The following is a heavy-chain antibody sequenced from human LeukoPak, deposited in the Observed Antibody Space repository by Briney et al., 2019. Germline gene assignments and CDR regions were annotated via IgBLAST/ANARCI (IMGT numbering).Heavy chain of an antibody. CDR1: GFTFSSYA. CDR2: ISGSGGST. J-gene: IGHJ4*02. CDR3: AKTPPLNYYDSRGSLNFDY. Sequence: GGSLRLSCAASGFTFSSYAMSWVRQAPGKGLEWVSAISGSGGSTYYADSVKGRFTISRDNSKNTLYLQMNSLRAEDTAVYYCAKTPPLNYYDSRGSLNFDYWGQGTLVTVSS. V-gene: IGHV3-23*01. D-gene: IGHD3-22*01.